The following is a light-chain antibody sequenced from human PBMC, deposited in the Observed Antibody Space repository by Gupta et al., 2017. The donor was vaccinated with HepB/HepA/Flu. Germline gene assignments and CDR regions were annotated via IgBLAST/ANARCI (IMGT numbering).Light chain of an antibody. CDR1: SQYSRND. Sequence: QVVVTQSPSASASLGASVKLTCTLSSQYSRNDIAWHQHRPGKGPRLLISVSGGGGLGRGDDVPDRFSGSSSGPDRYLSISSLQPEDEAVYYCQTWTIGIWGVFGGGTKLTVL. J-gene: IGLJ3*02. CDR3: QTWTIGIWGV. V-gene: IGLV4-69*01. CDR2: VSGGGGL.